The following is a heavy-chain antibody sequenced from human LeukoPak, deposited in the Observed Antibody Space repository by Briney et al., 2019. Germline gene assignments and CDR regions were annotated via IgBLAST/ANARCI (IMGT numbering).Heavy chain of an antibody. Sequence: KPSETLSLTCAVYVGSFNDYFWSWIRQPPGKGLEWVGEINHNGNTNYNPSLQSRLTISVDTSKNQFSLRMTSVTAADTAVYYCARRGIGSATYYKGDFDVRGQGSLVTVSS. CDR1: VGSFNDYF. D-gene: IGHD3-10*01. CDR2: INHNGNT. CDR3: ARRGIGSATYYKGDFDV. V-gene: IGHV4-34*01. J-gene: IGHJ5*02.